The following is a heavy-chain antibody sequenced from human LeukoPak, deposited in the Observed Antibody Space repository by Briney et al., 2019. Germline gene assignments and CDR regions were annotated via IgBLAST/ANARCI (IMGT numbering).Heavy chain of an antibody. J-gene: IGHJ4*02. CDR2: IYYSGST. Sequence: PSETLSLTCTVSGGSISSYYWSWIRQPPGRGLEWIGYIYYSGSTNYNPSLKGRVTISVDTSKNQFSLKLSSVTAADTAVYYCASSTGSLGATGSSFDYWGQGTLVTVSS. D-gene: IGHD1-26*01. CDR3: ASSTGSLGATGSSFDY. CDR1: GGSISSYY. V-gene: IGHV4-59*12.